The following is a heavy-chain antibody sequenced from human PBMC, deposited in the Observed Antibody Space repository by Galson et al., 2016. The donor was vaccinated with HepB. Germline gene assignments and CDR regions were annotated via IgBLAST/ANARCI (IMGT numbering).Heavy chain of an antibody. Sequence: CAISGDSVSSHSAAWNWIRQSPSRGLEWLGRTYFRSKWYYDYPESLKSRITIKPDTSKNHFSLQLNSMTPEDTAVYYCARGGPFYGSEYYFDAVDVWGQGTEVTVSS. D-gene: IGHD6-19*01. V-gene: IGHV6-1*01. CDR1: GDSVSSHSAA. CDR3: ARGGPFYGSEYYFDAVDV. CDR2: TYFRSKWYY. J-gene: IGHJ3*01.